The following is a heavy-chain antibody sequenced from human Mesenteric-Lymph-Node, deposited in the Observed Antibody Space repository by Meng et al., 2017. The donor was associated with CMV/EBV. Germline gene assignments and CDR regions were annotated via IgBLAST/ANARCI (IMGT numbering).Heavy chain of an antibody. D-gene: IGHD2-2*01. CDR3: ARFCSSTSCYQDYFDY. J-gene: IGHJ4*02. CDR1: GFTFSSFA. V-gene: IGHV3-30*04. CDR2: ISYDGSSK. Sequence: GESLKISCAASGFTFSSFAIHWVRQAPGKGLEWVAVISYDGSSKYYADSVRGRFTLSRDNSKNTLYLQMDSLRAEDTAVYYCARFCSSTSCYQDYFDYWGQGTLVTVS.